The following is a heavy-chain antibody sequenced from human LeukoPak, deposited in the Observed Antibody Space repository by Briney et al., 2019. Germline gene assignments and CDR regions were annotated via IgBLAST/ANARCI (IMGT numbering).Heavy chain of an antibody. CDR2: ISSSSSYI. D-gene: IGHD1-7*01. Sequence: GGSLRLSCAASGFTFSSYSMNWVRQAPGKGLEWVSSISSSSSYIYYADSVKGRFTISRDNAKNSLYLQMNSLRAEDTAVYYCARDGELAAYYYYYMDVWGKGTTVTVSS. CDR1: GFTFSSYS. J-gene: IGHJ6*03. CDR3: ARDGELAAYYYYYMDV. V-gene: IGHV3-21*01.